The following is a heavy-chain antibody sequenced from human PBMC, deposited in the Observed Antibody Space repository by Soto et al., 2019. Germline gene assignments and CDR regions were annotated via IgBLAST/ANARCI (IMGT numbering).Heavy chain of an antibody. Sequence: SETLSLTCAVSGGSISSSNWWSWVRQPPGKGLEWIGEIYHSGSTNYNPSLKSRVTISVDKSKNQFSLKLSSVTAADTAVYYCARVRGSTIFGVVTYFDYWGQGTLVTVSS. D-gene: IGHD3-3*01. CDR2: IYHSGST. J-gene: IGHJ4*02. CDR3: ARVRGSTIFGVVTYFDY. CDR1: GGSISSSNW. V-gene: IGHV4-4*02.